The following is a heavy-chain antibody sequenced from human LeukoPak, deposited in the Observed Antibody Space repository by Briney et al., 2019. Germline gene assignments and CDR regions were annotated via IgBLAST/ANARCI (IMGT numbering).Heavy chain of an antibody. V-gene: IGHV4-59*08. CDR1: GPSITTYY. J-gene: IGHJ4*02. Sequence: SETLSLTCPVSGPSITTYYWSWIRQPPGEGLEWIGYIYNSGSNNYNPSLKNRVTMFLDTSTNHFSLKLSSVTAADTAVYYCARHITDYSYFDYWGQGTLVTVSS. CDR3: ARHITDYSYFDY. D-gene: IGHD2-15*01. CDR2: IYNSGSN.